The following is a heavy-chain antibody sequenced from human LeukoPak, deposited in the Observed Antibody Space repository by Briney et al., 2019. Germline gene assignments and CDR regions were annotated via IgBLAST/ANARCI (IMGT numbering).Heavy chain of an antibody. V-gene: IGHV4-39*01. CDR2: IYYSGST. CDR1: GGSISSSSYY. J-gene: IGHJ4*02. Sequence: SETLSLTCTVSGGSISSSSYYWGWIRQPPGKGLEWIASIYYSGSTYYNPSLKSRVTISVDTSKNQFSLRLSSVTAADTAVYYCASNWGGDEYYFDYWGQGSLVTVSS. CDR3: ASNWGGDEYYFDY. D-gene: IGHD7-27*01.